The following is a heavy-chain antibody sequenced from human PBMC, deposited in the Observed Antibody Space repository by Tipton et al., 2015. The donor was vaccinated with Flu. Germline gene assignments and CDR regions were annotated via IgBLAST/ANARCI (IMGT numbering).Heavy chain of an antibody. CDR1: GFTFSSYW. J-gene: IGHJ3*02. V-gene: IGHV3-7*01. D-gene: IGHD3-9*01. CDR3: ASIYYDILTGPWANDAFDI. Sequence: SLRLSCAASGFTFSSYWMSWVRQAPGKGLEWVANIKQDGSEKYYVDSVKGRFTISRDNAKNSLYLQMNSLRAEDTAVYYCASIYYDILTGPWANDAFDIWGQGTMVTVSS. CDR2: IKQDGSEK.